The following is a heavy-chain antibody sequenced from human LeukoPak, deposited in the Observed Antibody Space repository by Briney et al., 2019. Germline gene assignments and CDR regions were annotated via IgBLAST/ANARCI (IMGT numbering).Heavy chain of an antibody. J-gene: IGHJ4*02. D-gene: IGHD3-22*01. Sequence: KPSETLSLTCAVYGGSFSGYYWSWIRQPPGKGLEWIGEINHSGSTNYNPSLKSRVTISVDTSKNQFSLKLSSVTAADTAVYYCARGDYYDSSGYYVDHWGQGTLVTVS. V-gene: IGHV4-34*01. CDR2: INHSGST. CDR1: GGSFSGYY. CDR3: ARGDYYDSSGYYVDH.